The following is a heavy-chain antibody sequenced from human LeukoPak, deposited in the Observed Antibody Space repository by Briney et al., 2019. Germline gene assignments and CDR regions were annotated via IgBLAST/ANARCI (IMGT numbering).Heavy chain of an antibody. D-gene: IGHD3-9*01. CDR3: ARRSSYDILTGYGSGAFDI. V-gene: IGHV4-39*01. Sequence: SETLSLTCTVSGGSISSSSYYWGWIRQPPGKGLELIGSIYYSGSTYYNPSLKSRVTISVDTSKNQFSLKLSSVTAADTAVYYCARRSSYDILTGYGSGAFDIWGQGTMVTVSS. CDR1: GGSISSSSYY. CDR2: IYYSGST. J-gene: IGHJ3*02.